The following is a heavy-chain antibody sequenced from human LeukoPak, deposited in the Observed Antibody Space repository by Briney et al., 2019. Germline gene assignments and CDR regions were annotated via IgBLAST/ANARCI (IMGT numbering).Heavy chain of an antibody. CDR1: GFTFDYYT. Sequence: PGGSLRLSCAASGFTFDYYTMYWVRQGPEKGLEWVSLISMDGVNTFYADSVKGLFTISRDNNKNSLYLQMNGLRTDDTGLYYCVKGRRRGYAYGTLESWGQGTLVTVSS. CDR2: ISMDGVNT. J-gene: IGHJ4*02. CDR3: VKGRRRGYAYGTLES. D-gene: IGHD5-18*01. V-gene: IGHV3-43*01.